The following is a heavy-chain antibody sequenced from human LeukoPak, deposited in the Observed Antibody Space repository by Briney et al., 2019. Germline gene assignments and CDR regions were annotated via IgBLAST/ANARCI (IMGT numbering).Heavy chain of an antibody. CDR3: AKEGQMYRGSPRYCDY. Sequence: PGGSLRLSCAASGFTFSSYAMSWVRQAPGKGLEWVSTISGSGGGTYYADSVKGRFTISRDNSKNTLFLQMNSRRVEDTAVNYWAKEGQMYRGSPRYCDYWGQGTLVTVSS. V-gene: IGHV3-23*01. CDR2: ISGSGGGT. CDR1: GFTFSSYA. J-gene: IGHJ4*02. D-gene: IGHD1-26*01.